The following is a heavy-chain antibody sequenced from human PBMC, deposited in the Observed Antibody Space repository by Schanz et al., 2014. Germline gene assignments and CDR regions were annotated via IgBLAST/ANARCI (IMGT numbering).Heavy chain of an antibody. CDR2: MSWNAGSL. J-gene: IGHJ6*03. V-gene: IGHV3-9*01. CDR3: ARPSDSSWYMDV. D-gene: IGHD2-21*02. CDR1: GFRFDDYA. Sequence: EVQLVESGGGLVQPGRSLRLSCVASGFRFDDYAMHWVRQAPGKGLEWVSGMSWNAGSLGYGDSVKGRFTISRDNAKNSLYLQMNSRRAEDTAVYYCARPSDSSWYMDVWGKGTTVTVSS.